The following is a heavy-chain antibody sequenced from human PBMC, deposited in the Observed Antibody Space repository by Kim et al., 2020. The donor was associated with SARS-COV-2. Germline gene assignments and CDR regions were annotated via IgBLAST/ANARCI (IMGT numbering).Heavy chain of an antibody. Sequence: SETLSLTCAVYRGSFSGYYWSWIRQPPGKGLEWIGEINHSGSTNYNPSLKSRVTISVDTSKNQFSLKLSSVTAADTAVYYCARNCCLRYSYGLDWFDPWGQGTLVTVSS. CDR3: ARNCCLRYSYGLDWFDP. CDR2: INHSGST. CDR1: RGSFSGYY. D-gene: IGHD5-18*01. J-gene: IGHJ5*02. V-gene: IGHV4-34*01.